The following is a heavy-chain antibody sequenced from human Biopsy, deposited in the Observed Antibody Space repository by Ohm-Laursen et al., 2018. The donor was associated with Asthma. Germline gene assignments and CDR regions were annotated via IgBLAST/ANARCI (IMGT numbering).Heavy chain of an antibody. J-gene: IGHJ3*02. D-gene: IGHD3-9*01. CDR3: ARGFGYDILTGWDALDI. V-gene: IGHV1-3*01. CDR1: GYTFINYA. Sequence: ASVKVSCKASGYTFINYAIHWVRQAPGHSLEWMGWINAANGNTKYSQKFQGRVTITRDTSASTAYMDLSSLRSEDTAVYYCARGFGYDILTGWDALDIWGQGTMVTVSS. CDR2: INAANGNT.